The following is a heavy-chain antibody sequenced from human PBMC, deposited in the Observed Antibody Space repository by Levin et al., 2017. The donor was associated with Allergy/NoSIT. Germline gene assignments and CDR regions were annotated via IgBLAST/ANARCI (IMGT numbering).Heavy chain of an antibody. Sequence: PSETLSLTSTVSGGSISDYYWTWIRQPAGKGLGWIGRMYTSGSPTYNPSLKSRVTMSVVTSKNQFSLKLNSVTAADTAVYYCARGMHKSGWLPPDSWGQGTLVTVSS. D-gene: IGHD6-19*01. CDR3: ARGMHKSGWLPPDS. J-gene: IGHJ4*02. CDR2: MYTSGSP. V-gene: IGHV4-4*07. CDR1: GGSISDYY.